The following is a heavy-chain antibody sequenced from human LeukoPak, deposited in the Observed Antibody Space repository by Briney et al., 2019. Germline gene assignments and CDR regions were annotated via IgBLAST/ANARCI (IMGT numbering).Heavy chain of an antibody. J-gene: IGHJ5*02. Sequence: SETLSLTCAVYGGSFSGYYWSWIRQPPGKGLEWIGEINHSGSTNYNPSLKSRVTISVDTSKNQFSLKLSSVTAADTAVYYCARRGYSYGYFRPWGQGTLVTVSS. V-gene: IGHV4-34*01. CDR2: INHSGST. CDR3: ARRGYSYGYFRP. CDR1: GGSFSGYY. D-gene: IGHD5-18*01.